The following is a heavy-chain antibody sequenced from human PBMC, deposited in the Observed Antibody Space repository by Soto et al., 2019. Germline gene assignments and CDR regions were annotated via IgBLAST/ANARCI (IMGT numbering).Heavy chain of an antibody. CDR3: ARRPMITFGGVIGHFDY. CDR1: GFTFSSYT. D-gene: IGHD3-16*02. CDR2: ISHDGNDK. V-gene: IGHV3-30*04. Sequence: GGSLRLSCAASGFTFSSYTMHWVRQTPGKGLERVAVISHDGNDKYYADSVKGRFTISRDNSENTLYLQMNSLRREDTSVYYCARRPMITFGGVIGHFDYWGQGTLVTVSS. J-gene: IGHJ4*02.